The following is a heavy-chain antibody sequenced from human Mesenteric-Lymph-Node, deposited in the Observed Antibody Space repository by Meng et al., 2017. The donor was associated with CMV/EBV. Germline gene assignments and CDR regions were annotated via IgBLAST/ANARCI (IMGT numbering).Heavy chain of an antibody. Sequence: GSLRLSCTVSGASISSYYWSWIRQPPGKGLEWIGYIYYSGSTNYNPSLKSRVTISADTSKNQFSLRLSSVTAADTAVYYCARDQYQTYFYGSDVWGQGTTVTVSS. J-gene: IGHJ6*02. CDR2: IYYSGST. CDR1: GASISSYY. CDR3: ARDQYQTYFYGSDV. V-gene: IGHV4-59*01. D-gene: IGHD2/OR15-2a*01.